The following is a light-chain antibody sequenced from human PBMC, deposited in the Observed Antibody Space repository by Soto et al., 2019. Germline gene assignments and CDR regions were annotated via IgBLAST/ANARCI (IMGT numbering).Light chain of an antibody. Sequence: QSALTQPASVSGSPGQSITISCTGTSSDVGGYNYVSWYQQHPGKAPKLMIYDVSNRPSGVSNRFSGSKSGNTASLTISGLQAEYEADYYCSSHTSSSTSIHVVFGGGTKLTVL. CDR1: SSDVGGYNY. CDR3: SSHTSSSTSIHVV. V-gene: IGLV2-14*01. CDR2: DVS. J-gene: IGLJ2*01.